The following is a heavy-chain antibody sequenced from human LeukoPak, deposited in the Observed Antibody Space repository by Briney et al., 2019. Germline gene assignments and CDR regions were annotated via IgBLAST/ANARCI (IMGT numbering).Heavy chain of an antibody. J-gene: IGHJ6*02. D-gene: IGHD1-7*01. V-gene: IGHV6-1*01. CDR1: GDSVSSNSAA. CDR2: TYYRSKWYN. Sequence: SQTLSLTCAISGDSVSSNSAAWNWIRQSPSRGLEWLGRTYYRSKWYNDYAVSVKSRITINPDTSKNQFSLQLNSVTPEDTAVYYCARVRLAGTKNYYYYGMDVWGQGTTVTVSS. CDR3: ARVRLAGTKNYYYYGMDV.